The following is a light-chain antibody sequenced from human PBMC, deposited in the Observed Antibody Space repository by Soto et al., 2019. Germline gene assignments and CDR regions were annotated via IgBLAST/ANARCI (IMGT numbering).Light chain of an antibody. J-gene: IGKJ5*01. CDR2: GAS. CDR3: QQYGSSLVT. CDR1: QSVSSSY. Sequence: EIVWTQSPGTLSLSPGERATLSCRASQSVSSSYLAWYQQKPGQAPRLLIYGASSRATGIPDRFSGSGSGTDFTLTISGLEPEDFAVYYCQQYGSSLVTFGQGTRLEIK. V-gene: IGKV3-20*01.